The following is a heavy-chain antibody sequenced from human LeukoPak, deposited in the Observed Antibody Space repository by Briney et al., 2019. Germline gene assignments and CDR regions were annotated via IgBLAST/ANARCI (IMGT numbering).Heavy chain of an antibody. CDR2: IYYSGSS. V-gene: IGHV4-59*12. Sequence: SETLSLTCTVSGGSISRYYWSWIRQFPGMGLEWIGYIYYSGSSNYNPSLKSRVSMSLDRSKNQFSLRLTSVTAADTALYYCARVKRAVATFFDYWGQGTLVIVSS. J-gene: IGHJ4*02. D-gene: IGHD6-19*01. CDR3: ARVKRAVATFFDY. CDR1: GGSISRYY.